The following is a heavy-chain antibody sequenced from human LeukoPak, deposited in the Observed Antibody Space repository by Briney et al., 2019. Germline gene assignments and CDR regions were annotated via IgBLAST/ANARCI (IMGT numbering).Heavy chain of an antibody. V-gene: IGHV3-9*01. Sequence: GGSLRLSCAASGFTFDDYAMHWVRQAPGKGLVWVSGISWNSGSIGYADSVKGRFTISRDNAKNSLYLQMNSLRAEDTAVYYCAKTHGPYCSGGSCLDYYYYMDVWGKGTTVTVSS. CDR3: AKTHGPYCSGGSCLDYYYYMDV. CDR2: ISWNSGSI. J-gene: IGHJ6*03. D-gene: IGHD2-15*01. CDR1: GFTFDDYA.